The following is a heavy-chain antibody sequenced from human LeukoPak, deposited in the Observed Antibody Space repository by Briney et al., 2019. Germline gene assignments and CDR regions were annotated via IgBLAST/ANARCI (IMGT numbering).Heavy chain of an antibody. CDR3: AKDFVVRDYDILTGYAKPDY. J-gene: IGHJ4*02. V-gene: IGHV3-66*02. D-gene: IGHD3-9*01. CDR1: GFTVSGTY. Sequence: GGSLRLSCAASGFTVSGTYMDWVRQAPGKGLEWVSVIYAGGGTVYADSVKGRFTISRDNSKNTLYLQMNSLRAEDTAVYYCAKDFVVRDYDILTGYAKPDYWGQGTLVTVSS. CDR2: IYAGGGT.